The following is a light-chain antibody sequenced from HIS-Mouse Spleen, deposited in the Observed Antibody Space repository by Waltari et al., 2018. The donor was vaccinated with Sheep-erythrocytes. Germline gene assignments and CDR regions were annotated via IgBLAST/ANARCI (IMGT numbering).Light chain of an antibody. CDR1: SSTIGAGYD. CDR2: GNS. CDR3: QSYDSSLSGSV. V-gene: IGLV1-40*01. Sequence: QSVLTQPPSVSGAPGQRVTISSTGSSSTIGAGYDVHWYQQLPGTAPNLLIYGNSNRPSGVPDRFSGSKSGTSASLAITGLQAEDEADYYCQSYDSSLSGSVFGGGTKLTVL. J-gene: IGLJ2*01.